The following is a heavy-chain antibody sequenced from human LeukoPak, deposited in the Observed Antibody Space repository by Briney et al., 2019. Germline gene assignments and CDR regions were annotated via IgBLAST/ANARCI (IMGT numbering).Heavy chain of an antibody. CDR3: ARSDSSGRYGGYYYYYMDV. D-gene: IGHD6-19*01. V-gene: IGHV1-18*01. CDR1: GYTFTSYG. J-gene: IGHJ6*03. CDR2: ISAYNGNT. Sequence: VASVKLSCKASGYTFTSYGITWVRQAPGQGLEWMGWISAYNGNTNYAHKLKGRFTMTTDKSTSTAYMELRSLRSDDTAVYYCARSDSSGRYGGYYYYYMDVWGKGTTVTVSS.